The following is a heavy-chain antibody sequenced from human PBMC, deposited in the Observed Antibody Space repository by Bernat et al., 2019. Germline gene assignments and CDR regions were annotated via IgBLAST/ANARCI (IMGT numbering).Heavy chain of an antibody. Sequence: EVQLVESGGGLVQPGGSLRLSCAASGFTFSSYHMNWVRQAPGKGLEWVSVIYSGGSTYYADSVKGRFTISRDNSKNTLYLQMNSLRAEDTAVYYCARLFGSGLNWFDPWGQGTLVTVSS. V-gene: IGHV3-66*04. CDR3: ARLFGSGLNWFDP. J-gene: IGHJ5*02. D-gene: IGHD6-19*01. CDR1: GFTFSSYH. CDR2: IYSGGST.